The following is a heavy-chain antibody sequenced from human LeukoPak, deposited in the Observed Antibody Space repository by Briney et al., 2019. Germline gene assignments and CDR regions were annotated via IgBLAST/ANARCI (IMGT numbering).Heavy chain of an antibody. J-gene: IGHJ4*02. Sequence: SETLSLTCTVSGGSISSYYWSWIRQPPGKGLEWIGYIYYSGSTNYNPSLKSRVTISVDTSKNQFSLKLSSVTAADTAVYYCARTFSKDYYFDYWGQGTLVTVSS. CDR1: GGSISSYY. CDR3: ARTFSKDYYFDY. V-gene: IGHV4-59*01. CDR2: IYYSGST. D-gene: IGHD3-3*02.